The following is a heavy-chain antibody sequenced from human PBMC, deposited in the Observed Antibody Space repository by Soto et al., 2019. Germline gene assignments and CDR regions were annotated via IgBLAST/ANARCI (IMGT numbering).Heavy chain of an antibody. CDR1: GGSISSSSYY. J-gene: IGHJ4*02. CDR3: ARHFITGTTVGRHDY. D-gene: IGHD1-20*01. Sequence: PSETLSLTCTVSGGSISSSSYYWGWIRQPPGKGLEWIGSIYYSGSTYYNPSLKSRVTISVDTSKNQFSLKLSSVPAADTAVYYCARHFITGTTVGRHDYWGQGTLVTVSS. V-gene: IGHV4-39*01. CDR2: IYYSGST.